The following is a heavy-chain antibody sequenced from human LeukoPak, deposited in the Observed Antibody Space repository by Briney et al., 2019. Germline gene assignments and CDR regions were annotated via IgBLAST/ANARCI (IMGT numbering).Heavy chain of an antibody. CDR2: IFYSGDT. V-gene: IGHV4-28*01. CDR1: GYSISSRNW. CDR3: ARHGGDSDWYFDL. Sequence: SDTLSLTCAVSGYSISSRNWWGWIRQPPGKGLEWIGHIFYSGDTYYSPSLKSRVTMSIDTAQNQFSLKLTSVTAVDTAVYFCARHGGDSDWYFDLWGRGTLVTVSS. D-gene: IGHD4-23*01. J-gene: IGHJ2*01.